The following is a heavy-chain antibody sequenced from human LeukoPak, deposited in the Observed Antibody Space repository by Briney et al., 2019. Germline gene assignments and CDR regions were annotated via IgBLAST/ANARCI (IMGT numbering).Heavy chain of an antibody. J-gene: IGHJ4*02. CDR3: ARNYYDSSGYDY. CDR1: GGSISSGGYY. D-gene: IGHD3-22*01. CDR2: IYYSGST. V-gene: IGHV4-31*03. Sequence: SQTLSLTCTVSGGSISSGGYYWSWIRQHPGKGLGWIGYIYYSGSTYYNPSLKSRVSISVDTSKNQFSLKLSSVTAADTAVYYCARNYYDSSGYDYWGQGTLVTVSS.